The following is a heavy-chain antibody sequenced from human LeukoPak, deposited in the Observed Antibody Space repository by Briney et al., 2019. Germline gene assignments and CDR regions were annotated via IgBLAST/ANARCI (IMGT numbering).Heavy chain of an antibody. J-gene: IGHJ3*02. Sequence: SETLSLTCTVFGYSISSGNSWGWIRQPPGKGLEWIGSVYHSGSTYYNPSLKSRITTSVDRSKNQLSLRLSSVTAADTALYYCARSPPSGYYDSSGYYYERFDAFGIWGQGTMVTVSS. V-gene: IGHV4-38-2*02. CDR2: VYHSGST. D-gene: IGHD3-22*01. CDR1: GYSISSGNS. CDR3: ARSPPSGYYDSSGYYYERFDAFGI.